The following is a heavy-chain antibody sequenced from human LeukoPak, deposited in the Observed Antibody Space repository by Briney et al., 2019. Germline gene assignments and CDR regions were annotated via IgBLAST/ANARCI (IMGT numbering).Heavy chain of an antibody. V-gene: IGHV4-39*07. Sequence: SETLSLTCTVSGGSISSSSYYWGWIRQPPGKGLEWIGEINHSGSTNYNPSLKSRVTISVDTSKNQFSLKLSSVTAADTAVYYCARPRGYYYYYMDVWGKGTTVTISS. CDR3: ARPRGYYYYYMDV. CDR2: INHSGST. CDR1: GGSISSSSYY. D-gene: IGHD3-10*01. J-gene: IGHJ6*03.